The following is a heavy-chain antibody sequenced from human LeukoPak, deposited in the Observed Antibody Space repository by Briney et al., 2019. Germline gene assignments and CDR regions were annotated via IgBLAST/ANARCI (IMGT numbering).Heavy chain of an antibody. CDR3: ARVSTDGTVDN. CDR1: GFTFSTYG. V-gene: IGHV3-33*01. Sequence: GGSLRLSCAASGFTFSTYGMQWVRQAPGKGLEWVAAIWYDGSNKYYADSVKGRFTMSRDNSKNTLYLQMNSLRAEDTAVYYCARVSTDGTVDNWGQGTLVTVSS. D-gene: IGHD6-13*01. CDR2: IWYDGSNK. J-gene: IGHJ4*02.